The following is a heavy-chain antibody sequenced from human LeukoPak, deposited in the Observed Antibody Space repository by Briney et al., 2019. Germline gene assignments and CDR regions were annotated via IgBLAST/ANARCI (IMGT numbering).Heavy chain of an antibody. CDR3: AGQSHSGSGSFYLDS. CDR2: IYPGDSDT. D-gene: IGHD3-10*01. Sequence: GESLKISCKGSGYSFTSYWIGWVRQMPGKGLEWMGIIYPGDSDTRYSPSFQGQVTISADKSISTAYLQWSSLKASDTAMYYCAGQSHSGSGSFYLDSWGQGTLVTVSS. V-gene: IGHV5-51*01. J-gene: IGHJ4*02. CDR1: GYSFTSYW.